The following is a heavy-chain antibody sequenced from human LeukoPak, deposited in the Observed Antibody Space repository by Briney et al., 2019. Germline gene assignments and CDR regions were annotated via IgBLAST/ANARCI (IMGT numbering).Heavy chain of an antibody. CDR2: INWNGGST. D-gene: IGHD6-6*01. J-gene: IGHJ4*02. Sequence: GGSLRLSCTASGFTFDDYGMNWVRQAPGKGLEWVSGINWNGGSTGYADSVKGRFTISRDNAKNSLYLQMNSLRAEDTALYYCARESRVAARGGYFDYWGQGTLVTVSS. CDR3: ARESRVAARGGYFDY. V-gene: IGHV3-20*04. CDR1: GFTFDDYG.